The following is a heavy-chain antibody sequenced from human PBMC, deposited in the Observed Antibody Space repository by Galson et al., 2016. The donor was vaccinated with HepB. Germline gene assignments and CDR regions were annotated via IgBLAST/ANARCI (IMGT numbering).Heavy chain of an antibody. Sequence: QSGAEVKKPGESLRVSCKGSGYSFSSNWIGWVRQMPGKGLEWMGIIYPGDSDTRYSPSFQGQVTISVDNSITTAYLQWRSLRASDTALYYCARMTTIRSPLDFWGRGTRVTVS. D-gene: IGHD5-12*01. CDR2: IYPGDSDT. V-gene: IGHV5-51*01. CDR1: GYSFSSNW. CDR3: ARMTTIRSPLDF. J-gene: IGHJ4*02.